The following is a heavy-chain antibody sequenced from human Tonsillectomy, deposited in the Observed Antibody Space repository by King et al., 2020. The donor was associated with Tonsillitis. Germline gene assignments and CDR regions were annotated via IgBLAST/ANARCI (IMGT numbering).Heavy chain of an antibody. CDR2: ISAYNGNT. V-gene: IGHV1-18*01. J-gene: IGHJ6*02. Sequence: QLVQSGAEVKKPGASVKVSCKASGYTFTSYGISWVRQAPGQGLEWMGWISAYNGNTNYAQKLQGRVTMTTDTSTSTAYMELRSLRSDDTAVYYCARDCSILGFGAGYYGMDVWGQGTTVTVSS. CDR3: ARDCSILGFGAGYYGMDV. D-gene: IGHD3-10*01. CDR1: GYTFTSYG.